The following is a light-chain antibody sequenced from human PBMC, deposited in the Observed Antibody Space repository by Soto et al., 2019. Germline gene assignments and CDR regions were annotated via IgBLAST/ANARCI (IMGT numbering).Light chain of an antibody. CDR3: QQYGISPFT. Sequence: EIVMTQSPATLSVYPGERATLSCRASQSVSRNIAWYQQKPGQAPRLLIYGASTRATDIPARLFGSGSCTKFTLTTSSLAPEDVAVYYCQQYGISPFTFGPGTKVDIK. J-gene: IGKJ3*01. V-gene: IGKV3-15*01. CDR1: QSVSRN. CDR2: GAS.